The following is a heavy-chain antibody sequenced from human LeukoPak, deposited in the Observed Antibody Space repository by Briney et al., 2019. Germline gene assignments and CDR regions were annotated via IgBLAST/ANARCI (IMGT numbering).Heavy chain of an antibody. V-gene: IGHV4-34*01. CDR1: GGSFSGYS. J-gene: IGHJ5*02. Sequence: PSETLSLTCAVYGGSFSGYSWGWIARPPGKGLEWIGEINHSGSTNYNPSLKSRVTISVDTSKNQFSLKLSSVTAADTAVYYCARDSNYRWFDPWGQGTLVTVSS. CDR2: INHSGST. CDR3: ARDSNYRWFDP. D-gene: IGHD4-11*01.